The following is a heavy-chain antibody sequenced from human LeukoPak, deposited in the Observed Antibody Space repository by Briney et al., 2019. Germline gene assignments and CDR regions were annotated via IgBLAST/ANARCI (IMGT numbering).Heavy chain of an antibody. V-gene: IGHV1-46*01. D-gene: IGHD3-10*01. CDR3: ATDGHYYGSGSYYDVDY. CDR2: INPSGGST. J-gene: IGHJ4*02. CDR1: GYTFTSYY. Sequence: ASVKVPCKASGYTFTSYYMHWVRQAPGQGLEWMGIINPSGGSTSYAQKFQGRVTMTRDTSTSTVYMELSSLRSEDTAVYYCATDGHYYGSGSYYDVDYWGQGTLVTVSS.